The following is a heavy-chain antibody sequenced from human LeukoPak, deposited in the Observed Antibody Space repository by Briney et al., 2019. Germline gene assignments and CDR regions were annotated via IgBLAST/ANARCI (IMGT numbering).Heavy chain of an antibody. CDR3: ARWYYDSSGYYSPYFDY. CDR1: GFTLSSYA. V-gene: IGHV3-30-3*01. Sequence: GGSLRLSCAASGFTLSSYAMHWVRQAPGKGLEWVAVISYDGSKKFYADSVKGRFTISRDNSKNTLYLQMNSLRPEDTAVYYCARWYYDSSGYYSPYFDYWGQGTLVTVSS. D-gene: IGHD3-22*01. CDR2: ISYDGSKK. J-gene: IGHJ4*02.